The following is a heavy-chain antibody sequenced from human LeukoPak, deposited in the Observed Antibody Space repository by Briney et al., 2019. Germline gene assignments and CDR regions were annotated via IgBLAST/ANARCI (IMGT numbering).Heavy chain of an antibody. CDR3: ARDTGYYFGSGNYLYYFDY. J-gene: IGHJ4*02. CDR1: GGSISSYY. V-gene: IGHV4-4*07. CDR2: MYTSGST. D-gene: IGHD3-10*01. Sequence: PSETLSLTCTVFGGSISSYYWSWIRLPAGKGLEWIGRMYTSGSTNYNPSLKSRVTMSVDTSKNQFSLKLSSVTAADTAVYYCARDTGYYFGSGNYLYYFDYWGKGTLVTVSS.